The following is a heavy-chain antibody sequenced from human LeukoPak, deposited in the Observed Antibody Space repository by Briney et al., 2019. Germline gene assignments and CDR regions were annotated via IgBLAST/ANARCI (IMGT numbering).Heavy chain of an antibody. CDR1: GFTFSSYS. CDR3: AHTHLAFYYDSSGYYPEADY. J-gene: IGHJ4*02. Sequence: PGGSLRLSCAASGFTFSSYSMNWVRQAPGKGLEWVSYISSSSSTIYYADSVKGRFTISRDNAKNSLYLQMNSLRAEDTAVYYCAHTHLAFYYDSSGYYPEADYWGQGTLVTVSS. V-gene: IGHV3-48*04. D-gene: IGHD3-22*01. CDR2: ISSSSSTI.